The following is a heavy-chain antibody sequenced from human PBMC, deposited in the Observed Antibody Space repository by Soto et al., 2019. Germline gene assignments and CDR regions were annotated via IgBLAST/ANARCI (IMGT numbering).Heavy chain of an antibody. CDR1: GFNFRSLG. CDR2: ISYDGRNK. CDR3: AKDSLVSGGSCIDY. D-gene: IGHD2-15*01. J-gene: IGHJ4*02. Sequence: GGALRLPWAASGFNFRSLGRHRVRQAPGKGLEWLAVISYDGRNKYYVDSVKGRFTISRDNSKNTLYLQMNSLRAEDTAVYYCAKDSLVSGGSCIDYWGQGTRVTVSS. V-gene: IGHV3-30*18.